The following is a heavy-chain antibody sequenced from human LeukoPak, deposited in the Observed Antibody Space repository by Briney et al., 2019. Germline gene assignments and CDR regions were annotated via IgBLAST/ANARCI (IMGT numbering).Heavy chain of an antibody. CDR3: ARVPYSSGWYYYYYYYMDV. CDR1: GFTFSDYY. V-gene: IGHV3-11*01. J-gene: IGHJ6*03. CDR2: ISSSGSTI. Sequence: GGSLRLSCAASGFTFSDYYMSWIRQAPGKGLEWVSYISSSGSTIYYADSVKGRFTISRDNAKSSLYLQMNSLRAEDTAVYYCARVPYSSGWYYYYYYYMDVWGKGTTVTVSS. D-gene: IGHD6-19*01.